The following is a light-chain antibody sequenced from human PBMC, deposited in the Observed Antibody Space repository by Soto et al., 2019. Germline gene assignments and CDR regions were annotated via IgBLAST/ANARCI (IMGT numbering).Light chain of an antibody. V-gene: IGKV1-39*01. J-gene: IGKJ4*01. CDR2: GAY. CDR3: QQSHSSPLT. CDR1: QSIRNC. Sequence: IQMTQSPSSLPASVGDRVTITCRASQSIRNCLYWYQQKPGRAPELLIYGAYSLQSGVPSWFSGSGSGTDYTLPISSLQPQDASAYYCQQSHSSPLTFGGGTKVEFK.